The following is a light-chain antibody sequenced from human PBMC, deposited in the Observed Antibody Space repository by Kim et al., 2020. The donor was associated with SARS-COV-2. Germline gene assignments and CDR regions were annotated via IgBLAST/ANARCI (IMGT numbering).Light chain of an antibody. Sequence: GKTVTSSCSRSSGSIASNYVQWYQQRPGSAPTTVIYEDNQRPSGVPDRFSGSIDSSSNSASLTISGLKTEDEADYYCQSYDSNNQVFGGGTQLTVL. J-gene: IGLJ2*01. V-gene: IGLV6-57*03. CDR3: QSYDSNNQV. CDR2: EDN. CDR1: SGSIASNY.